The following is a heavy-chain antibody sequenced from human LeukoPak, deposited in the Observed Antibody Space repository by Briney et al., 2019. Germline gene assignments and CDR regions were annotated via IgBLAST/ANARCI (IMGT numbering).Heavy chain of an antibody. J-gene: IGHJ5*02. V-gene: IGHV3-53*01. D-gene: IGHD3-3*01. CDR2: LYSDGDT. Sequence: AGGSLRLSCTASGFALSSNYVGWVRQAPGGGLHWVSLLYSDGDTYYADSVKGRFTISRDNSKNTLYLQMNSLRAEDTAVYYCAKTGNGIRITIFGVEEDWFDPWGQGTLVTVSS. CDR1: GFALSSNY. CDR3: AKTGNGIRITIFGVEEDWFDP.